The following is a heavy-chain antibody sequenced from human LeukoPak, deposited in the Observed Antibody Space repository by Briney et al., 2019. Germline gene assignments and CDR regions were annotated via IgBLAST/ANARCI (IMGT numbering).Heavy chain of an antibody. CDR1: GFTFSSYA. V-gene: IGHV3-30-3*01. J-gene: IGHJ4*02. D-gene: IGHD4-23*01. CDR3: ARESGGTFDY. CDR2: ISYDGSNK. Sequence: GGSLRLSCAASGFTFSSYAMPWVRQAPGKGLEWVAVISYDGSNKYYADSVKGRFTISRDNSKNTLYLRMNSLRAEDTAVYYCARESGGTFDYWGQGTLVTVSS.